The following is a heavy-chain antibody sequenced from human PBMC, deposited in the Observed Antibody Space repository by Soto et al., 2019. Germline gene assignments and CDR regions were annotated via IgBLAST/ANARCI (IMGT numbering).Heavy chain of an antibody. J-gene: IGHJ4*02. D-gene: IGHD7-27*01. CDR3: AKNWNWGSLVH. CDR2: IYYSGST. V-gene: IGHV4-31*03. CDR1: GGSISSCGYY. Sequence: SETLSLTCTVSGGSISSCGYYWSWIRQHPGKGLEWIGYIYYSGSTYYNPSLKSRVTISVDTSKNQFSLKLSSVTAADTAVYYCAKNWNWGSLVHRGQRTLVTVSS.